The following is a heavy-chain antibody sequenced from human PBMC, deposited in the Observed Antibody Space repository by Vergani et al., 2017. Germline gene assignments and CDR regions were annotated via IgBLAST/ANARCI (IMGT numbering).Heavy chain of an antibody. V-gene: IGHV4-61*02. CDR1: GGSISAGYYF. J-gene: IGHJ3*01. D-gene: IGHD2-15*01. Sequence: QVQLQASGPGRVKPSQTLSLTCTMSGGSISAGYYFWSWIRQPAGTGLDLHGHNSASGYASHSPSLKTRVYMSVDTSTNQFALTGTSVTPADTAIYFCARRSGGYYSGGKVHPLRTAFDVWGHGTVVTVSS. CDR2: NSASGYA. CDR3: ARRSGGYYSGGKVHPLRTAFDV.